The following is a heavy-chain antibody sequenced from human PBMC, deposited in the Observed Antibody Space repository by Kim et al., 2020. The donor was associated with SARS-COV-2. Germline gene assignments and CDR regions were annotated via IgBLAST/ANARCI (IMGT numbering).Heavy chain of an antibody. Sequence: GGSLRLSCAASGFTFSSYDMHWVRQATGKGLEWVSATGTAGDTYYPGSVKGRFTISRENAKNSLYLQMNSLRAGDTAVYYCARGEAWGIAVAGGAFDIWGQGTMVTVSS. J-gene: IGHJ3*02. V-gene: IGHV3-13*01. D-gene: IGHD6-19*01. CDR3: ARGEAWGIAVAGGAFDI. CDR1: GFTFSSYD. CDR2: TGTAGDT.